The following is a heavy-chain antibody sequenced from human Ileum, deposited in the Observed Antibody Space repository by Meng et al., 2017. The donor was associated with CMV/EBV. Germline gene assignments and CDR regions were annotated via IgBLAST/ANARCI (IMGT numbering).Heavy chain of an antibody. Sequence: GSLRPSCTVSGGSISSSSYYWGWIRQPPGKGLEWIGSIYYSGSTYYNPSLKSRVTISVDTSKNQFSLKLSSVTAADTAVYYCAREGDRREELSWFDPWGQGTLVTVSS. V-gene: IGHV4-39*07. CDR2: IYYSGST. CDR3: AREGDRREELSWFDP. D-gene: IGHD3-16*01. CDR1: GGSISSSSYY. J-gene: IGHJ5*02.